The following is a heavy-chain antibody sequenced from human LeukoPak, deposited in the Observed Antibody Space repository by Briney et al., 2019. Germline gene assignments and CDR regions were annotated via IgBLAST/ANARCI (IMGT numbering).Heavy chain of an antibody. V-gene: IGHV3-11*04. CDR2: ISNSGSTV. CDR1: GFTFSAFY. Sequence: KPGGSLRLSCAASGFTFSAFYMNWVRQAPGKGLEWVSYISNSGSTVYYADSVKGRFTISRDNAKNSLYLQMNSLRAEDTAIYYCARGALEWLYGSWFDPWGQGTLVTVSS. CDR3: ARGALEWLYGSWFDP. J-gene: IGHJ5*02. D-gene: IGHD3-3*01.